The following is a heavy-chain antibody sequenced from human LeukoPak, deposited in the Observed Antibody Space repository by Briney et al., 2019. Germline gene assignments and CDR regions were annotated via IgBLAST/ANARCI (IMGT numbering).Heavy chain of an antibody. Sequence: GGSLRLSCAASGFTFSDYYMSWVRQAPGKGLEWVANIKQDGSAKYYVDSVKGRFTISRDNAKNSLYLQMNSLRAEDTGVYYCAREGVVGATANHYDYWGQGSLVTVSS. V-gene: IGHV3-7*01. CDR1: GFTFSDYY. J-gene: IGHJ4*02. CDR2: IKQDGSAK. D-gene: IGHD1-26*01. CDR3: AREGVVGATANHYDY.